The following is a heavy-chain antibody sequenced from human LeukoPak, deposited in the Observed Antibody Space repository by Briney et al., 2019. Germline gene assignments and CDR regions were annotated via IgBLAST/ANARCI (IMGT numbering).Heavy chain of an antibody. V-gene: IGHV1-2*02. J-gene: IGHJ4*02. CDR1: GYTFTGYY. CDR3: ATERRFLSSGSYSLDY. D-gene: IGHD1-26*01. Sequence: GASVKVSCKASGYTFTGYYMHWVRQAPGQGLEWMGWINPNSGGTNYAQKFQGRVTMTRDTYISTAYMELSRLRSDDTAVYYCATERRFLSSGSYSLDYWGQGTLVTVSS. CDR2: INPNSGGT.